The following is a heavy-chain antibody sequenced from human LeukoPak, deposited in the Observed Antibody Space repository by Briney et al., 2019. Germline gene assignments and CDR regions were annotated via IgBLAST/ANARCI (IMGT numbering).Heavy chain of an antibody. CDR3: ARGGSSHHYYYYYYMDV. CDR2: IYYSGST. D-gene: IGHD6-6*01. J-gene: IGHJ6*03. V-gene: IGHV4-30-4*07. Sequence: SETLSLTCAVSGGSISSGGYSWSWIRQPPGKGLEWIGYIYYSGSTYYNPSLKSRVTISVDTSKNQFSLKLSSGTAADTAVYYCARGGSSHHYYYYYYMDVWGKGTTVTVSS. CDR1: GGSISSGGYS.